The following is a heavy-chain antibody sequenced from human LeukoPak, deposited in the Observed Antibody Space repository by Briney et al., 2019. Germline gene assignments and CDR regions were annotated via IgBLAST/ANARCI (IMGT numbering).Heavy chain of an antibody. CDR1: GFTFSSYA. Sequence: GGSLRLSCAASGFTFSSYAMNWARQAPGKELEWVASINHNGNVNYYVDSVKGRFTISRDNAKNSLYLQMSNLRAEDTAVYFCARGGGLDVWGQGATVTVSS. CDR3: ARGGGLDV. J-gene: IGHJ6*02. CDR2: INHNGNVN. V-gene: IGHV3-7*03. D-gene: IGHD3-16*01.